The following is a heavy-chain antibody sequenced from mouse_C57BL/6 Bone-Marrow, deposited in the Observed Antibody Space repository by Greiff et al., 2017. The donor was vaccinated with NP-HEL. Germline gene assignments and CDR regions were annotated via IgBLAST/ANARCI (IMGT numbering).Heavy chain of an antibody. D-gene: IGHD1-1*01. CDR2: INPGSGGT. V-gene: IGHV1-54*01. Sequence: VQLQQSGAELVRPGTSVKVSCKASGYAFTNYLIEWVKQRPGQGLEWIGVINPGSGGTNYNEKFKGKATLTADKSSSTAYMQLSSLTSEDSAVDFCARSRATVVGGFAYWGQGTLVTVSA. J-gene: IGHJ3*01. CDR1: GYAFTNYL. CDR3: ARSRATVVGGFAY.